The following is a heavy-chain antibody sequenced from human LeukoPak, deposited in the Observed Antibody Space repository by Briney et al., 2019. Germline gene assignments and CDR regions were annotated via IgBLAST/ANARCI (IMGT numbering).Heavy chain of an antibody. CDR2: IYYSGST. CDR3: ARGAGDYALHLSN. J-gene: IGHJ4*02. V-gene: IGHV4-61*08. CDR1: GGSISSGGYY. Sequence: SETLSLTCTVSGGSISSGGYYWSWIRQPPGKGLEWIGYIYYSGSTNYNPSLKSRVTISVDTSKNQFSLKLSSVTAADTAVYYCARGAGDYALHLSNWGQGTLVTVSS. D-gene: IGHD4-17*01.